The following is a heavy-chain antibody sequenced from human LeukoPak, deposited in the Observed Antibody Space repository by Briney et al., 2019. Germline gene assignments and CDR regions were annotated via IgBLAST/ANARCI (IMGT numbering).Heavy chain of an antibody. V-gene: IGHV4-31*03. Sequence: SETLSLTCTVSGGSISSGGYDWSWIRQHPGKGLEWIGYIYYSGSTYYNPSLKSRVTISVDTSKNQFSLKLSSVTAADTAVYYCARGVDIVVVPAAGWIDYWGQGTLVTVSS. CDR1: GGSISSGGYD. D-gene: IGHD2-2*03. J-gene: IGHJ4*02. CDR2: IYYSGST. CDR3: ARGVDIVVVPAAGWIDY.